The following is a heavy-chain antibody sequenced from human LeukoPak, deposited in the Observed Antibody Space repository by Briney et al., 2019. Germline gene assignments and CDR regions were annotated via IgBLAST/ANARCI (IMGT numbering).Heavy chain of an antibody. CDR2: IIPIFGTA. J-gene: IGHJ3*02. D-gene: IGHD6-13*01. V-gene: IGHV1-69*05. Sequence: APVKVSCKASGGTFSSYAISWVRQAPGQGLEWMGGIIPIFGTANYAQKFQGRVTITTDESTSTAYMELSSLRSEDTAVYYCARDRWDSSSWEAFDIWGQGTMVTVSS. CDR1: GGTFSSYA. CDR3: ARDRWDSSSWEAFDI.